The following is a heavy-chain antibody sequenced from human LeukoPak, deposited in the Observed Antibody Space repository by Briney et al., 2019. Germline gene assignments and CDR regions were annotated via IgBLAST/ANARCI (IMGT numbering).Heavy chain of an antibody. V-gene: IGHV1-69*04. J-gene: IGHJ6*02. CDR2: IIPILGIT. D-gene: IGHD5-24*01. Sequence: SVKVSCKASGGTFSNYAISWVRQAPGQGLEWMGRIIPILGITDYAQKFQGRVTIAADKSTGTAYMELSSLKSEDTAVYYCATARQFSYYGLDVWGQGTTVTVSS. CDR3: ATARQFSYYGLDV. CDR1: GGTFSNYA.